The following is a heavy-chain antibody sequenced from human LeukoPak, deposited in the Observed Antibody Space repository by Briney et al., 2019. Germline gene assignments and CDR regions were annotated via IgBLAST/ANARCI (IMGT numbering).Heavy chain of an antibody. Sequence: GGSLRLSCAASGFTFSDYYMSWIRQAPGKGLEWVSYISSSSSYTNYADSVKGRFTISRDNAKNSLYLQMNSLRAEDTAVYYCARRYRTSSSWSYYFDCWGQGTLVTVSS. J-gene: IGHJ4*02. CDR2: ISSSSSYT. D-gene: IGHD6-13*01. CDR3: ARRYRTSSSWSYYFDC. CDR1: GFTFSDYY. V-gene: IGHV3-11*06.